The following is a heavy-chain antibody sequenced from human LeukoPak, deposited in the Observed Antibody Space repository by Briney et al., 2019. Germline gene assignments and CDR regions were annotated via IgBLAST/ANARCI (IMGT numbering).Heavy chain of an antibody. CDR3: AKLGTYSSGWYGAFDI. D-gene: IGHD6-19*01. J-gene: IGHJ3*02. CDR2: INQDGGTK. CDR1: GFSFSRHW. V-gene: IGHV3-7*03. Sequence: PGGSLRLSCAASGFSFSRHWMSWVRHTPGKGLEWVANINQDGGTKYYRDFAKGRFTISRDNAQNSLYLQMNSLRAEDTALYYCAKLGTYSSGWYGAFDIWGQGTMVTVSS.